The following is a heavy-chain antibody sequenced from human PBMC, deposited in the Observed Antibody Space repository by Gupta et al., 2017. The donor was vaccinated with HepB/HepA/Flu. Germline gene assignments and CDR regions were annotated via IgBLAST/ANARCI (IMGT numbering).Heavy chain of an antibody. CDR2: IYYSGST. V-gene: IGHV4-39*01. CDR1: GGSISSSSYY. D-gene: IGHD3-3*01. J-gene: IGHJ6*03. Sequence: QLRLQESGPGLVKPSETLSLTCTVSGGSISSSSYYWGWIRQPPGKGLEWIGSIYYSGSTYYNPSLKSRVTISVDTSKNQFSLKLSSVTAADTAVYYCARIHVRAGRLGSGEYYYYMDVWGKGTTVTVSS. CDR3: ARIHVRAGRLGSGEYYYYMDV.